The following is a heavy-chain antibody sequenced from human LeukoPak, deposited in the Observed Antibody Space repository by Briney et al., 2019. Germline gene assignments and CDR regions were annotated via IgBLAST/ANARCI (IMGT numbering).Heavy chain of an antibody. CDR2: IYYSGST. CDR3: ARDRTAYYYDSSGYPISAFDI. V-gene: IGHV4-59*01. CDR1: GGSISSYY. Sequence: SENLSLTCTVSGGSISSYYWSWIRQPPGKGLEWIGYIYYSGSTNYNPSLKSRVTISVDTPKNQFSLKLSSVTAADTAVYYCARDRTAYYYDSSGYPISAFDIWGQGTMVTVSS. D-gene: IGHD3-22*01. J-gene: IGHJ3*02.